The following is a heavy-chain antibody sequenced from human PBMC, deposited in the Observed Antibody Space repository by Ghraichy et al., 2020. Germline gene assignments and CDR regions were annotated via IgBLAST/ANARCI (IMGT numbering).Heavy chain of an antibody. CDR2: IYPGDSDT. CDR1: GYSFTKYW. D-gene: IGHD6-6*01. V-gene: IGHV5-51*01. CDR3: ARMRGSSSSEFDY. Sequence: GESLNISCKGSGYSFTKYWIGWVRQMPGKGLEWMGIIYPGDSDTRYSPSFQGQVTISADKSISTAYLQWSSLKASDTAIYYCARMRGSSSSEFDYWGQGTLVTVSS. J-gene: IGHJ4*02.